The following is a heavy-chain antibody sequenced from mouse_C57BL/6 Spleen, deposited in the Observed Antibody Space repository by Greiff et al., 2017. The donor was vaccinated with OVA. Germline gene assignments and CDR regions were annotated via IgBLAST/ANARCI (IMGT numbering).Heavy chain of an antibody. J-gene: IGHJ4*01. CDR1: GYSFTDYN. Sequence: EVQLQQSGPELVKPGASVKISCKASGYSFTDYNMNWVKQSNGKSLEWIGVINPNYGTTSYNQKFKGKATLTVDQSSSTAYMQLNSLTSEDSAVYYCAREETYSGYDGYYAMDYWGQGTSVTVSS. CDR3: AREETYSGYDGYYAMDY. CDR2: INPNYGTT. D-gene: IGHD2-9*01. V-gene: IGHV1-39*01.